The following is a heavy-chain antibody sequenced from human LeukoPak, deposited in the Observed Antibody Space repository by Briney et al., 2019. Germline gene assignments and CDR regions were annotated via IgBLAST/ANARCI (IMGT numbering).Heavy chain of an antibody. V-gene: IGHV1-8*01. CDR1: GYTFTSYD. CDR2: MNTKGGNT. CDR3: ARVGSSELRYFDWCPWTVHRYYGMDV. D-gene: IGHD3-9*01. J-gene: IGHJ6*02. Sequence: GGSVKVSCKASGYTFTSYDMNWVRQATGKGLEWMGWMNTKGGNTVYAQKFQGRFTMTRNTSISTAYRELSSLKSDDTAVYYCARVGSSELRYFDWCPWTVHRYYGMDVWGQGTTVTVSS.